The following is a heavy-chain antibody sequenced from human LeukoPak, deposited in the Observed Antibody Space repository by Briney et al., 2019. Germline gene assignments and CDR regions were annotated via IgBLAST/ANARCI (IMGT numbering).Heavy chain of an antibody. J-gene: IGHJ6*03. CDR3: AKDPCSGGSCYSYYYYYYMDV. D-gene: IGHD2-15*01. CDR2: IWYDGSTK. V-gene: IGHV3-30*02. Sequence: GGSLRLSCAASGFTLTSYGMHWVRQAPGKGLEWVAFIWYDGSTKYYADSVKGRFTISRNNSKNTLYLQMNSLRAEDTAIYYCAKDPCSGGSCYSYYYYYYMDVWGKGTTVTVSS. CDR1: GFTLTSYG.